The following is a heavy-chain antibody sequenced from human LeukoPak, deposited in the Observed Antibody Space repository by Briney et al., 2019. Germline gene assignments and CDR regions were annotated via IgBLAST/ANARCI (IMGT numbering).Heavy chain of an antibody. CDR1: GCSISSGSYY. CDR3: ARGPEDYDYVWGSYRSSDAFDI. D-gene: IGHD3-16*02. J-gene: IGHJ3*02. CDR2: IYTSGST. Sequence: PSETLSLTCTASGCSISSGSYYWSWIRQPAGKGLEWIGRIYTSGSTNYNPSLKSRVTISVDTSKNQFSLKLSSVTAADTAVYYCARGPEDYDYVWGSYRSSDAFDIWGQGTMVTVSS. V-gene: IGHV4-61*02.